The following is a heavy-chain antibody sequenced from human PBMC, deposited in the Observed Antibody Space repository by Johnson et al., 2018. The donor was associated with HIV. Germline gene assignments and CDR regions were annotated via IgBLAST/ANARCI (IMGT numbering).Heavy chain of an antibody. V-gene: IGHV3-7*05. J-gene: IGHJ3*02. CDR2: IKQDGSEK. CDR3: ARGPTYYYDSSGYWSDAFDI. Sequence: VQLVESGGGLVQPWGSLRLSCAASGFTFSSYWMSWVRQAPGKGLEWVANIKQDGSEKYYVDSVKGRFTISRDNAKNSLYLQMNSLRAEETAVYYCARGPTYYYDSSGYWSDAFDIWGQGTMVTVSS. D-gene: IGHD3-22*01. CDR1: GFTFSSYW.